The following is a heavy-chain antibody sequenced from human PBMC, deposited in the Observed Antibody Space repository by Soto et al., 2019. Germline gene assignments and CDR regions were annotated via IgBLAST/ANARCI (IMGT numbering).Heavy chain of an antibody. CDR1: GYSFTSYW. Sequence: GESLKISCKGSGYSFTSYWIGWVRQMPGKGLEWMGIIYPGDSDTRYSPSFQGQVTISADKSISTAYLQWSSLKASDTAMYYCARRVWDSSSEGTYYYYGMDVWGQGTTVTVSS. CDR3: ARRVWDSSSEGTYYYYGMDV. D-gene: IGHD6-6*01. V-gene: IGHV5-51*01. J-gene: IGHJ6*02. CDR2: IYPGDSDT.